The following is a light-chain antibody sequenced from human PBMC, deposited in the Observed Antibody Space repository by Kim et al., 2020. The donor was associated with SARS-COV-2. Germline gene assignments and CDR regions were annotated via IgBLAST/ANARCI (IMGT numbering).Light chain of an antibody. CDR2: AAS. CDR3: EQYYDYPLT. J-gene: IGKJ4*01. CDR1: QGIAKY. Sequence: AIRMTQSPSSLSASTGDRVTITCRASQGIAKYLAWYQQKPGTAPKLLIYAASTLQSVVPSRFSGSGSGTDFTLTISSLQSEDFATFYCEQYYDYPLTFGGGTKVDIK. V-gene: IGKV1-8*01.